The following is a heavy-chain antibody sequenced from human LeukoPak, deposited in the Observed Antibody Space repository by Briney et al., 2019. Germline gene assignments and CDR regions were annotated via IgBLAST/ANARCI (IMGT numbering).Heavy chain of an antibody. CDR2: IHPGDSDT. D-gene: IGHD4-23*01. CDR3: ARQQVVTLPHDAFDI. J-gene: IGHJ3*02. V-gene: IGHV5-51*01. Sequence: GESLKISCKGSGYSFTSYWIGWVRQMLGKGLEWMGIIHPGDSDTRYSPSFQGQVTISADKSISTAYLQWSSLKASDTAMYYCARQQVVTLPHDAFDIWGQGTIVSVSS. CDR1: GYSFTSYW.